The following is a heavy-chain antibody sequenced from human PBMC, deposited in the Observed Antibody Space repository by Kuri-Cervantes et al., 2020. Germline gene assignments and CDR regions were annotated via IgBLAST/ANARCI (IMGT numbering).Heavy chain of an antibody. Sequence: SVKVSCKASGGTFSSYAISWVRQAPGQGLEWMGGIIPIFGTANYAQKFQGRVTMTEDTSTDTAYMELSSLRSEDTAVYYCASSPTIFGVVTNADLYYFDYWGQGTLVTVSS. CDR2: IIPIFGTA. D-gene: IGHD3-3*01. J-gene: IGHJ4*02. CDR1: GGTFSSYA. CDR3: ASSPTIFGVVTNADLYYFDY. V-gene: IGHV1-69*06.